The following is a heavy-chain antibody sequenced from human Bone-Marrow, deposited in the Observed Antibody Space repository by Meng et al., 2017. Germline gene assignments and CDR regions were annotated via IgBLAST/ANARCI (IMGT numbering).Heavy chain of an antibody. CDR2: IYYSGST. J-gene: IGHJ4*02. V-gene: IGHV4-59*01. Sequence: SETLSLICTVSGGSISNSYWSWIRQPPGKGLEWIGYIYYSGSTNYNPSLKSRVTISVDTPKNKFSLKLSSVTAADTAVYYCARGRDGYNYYFDYWGQGTLVTVSS. CDR1: GGSISNSY. D-gene: IGHD5-24*01. CDR3: ARGRDGYNYYFDY.